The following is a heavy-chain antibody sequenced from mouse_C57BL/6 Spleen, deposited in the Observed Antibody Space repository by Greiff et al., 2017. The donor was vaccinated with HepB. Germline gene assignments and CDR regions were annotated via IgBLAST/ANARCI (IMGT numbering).Heavy chain of an antibody. V-gene: IGHV1-64*01. D-gene: IGHD1-1*01. J-gene: IGHJ2*01. CDR1: GYTFTSYW. Sequence: QVQLQQPGAELVKPGASVKLSCKASGYTFTSYWMHWVKQRPGQGLEWIGMIHPNSGSTNYNEKFKSKATLTVDKSSSTAYMQLSSLTSEDSAVYYCARLREYYGSKDYWGKGTTLTVSS. CDR3: ARLREYYGSKDY. CDR2: IHPNSGST.